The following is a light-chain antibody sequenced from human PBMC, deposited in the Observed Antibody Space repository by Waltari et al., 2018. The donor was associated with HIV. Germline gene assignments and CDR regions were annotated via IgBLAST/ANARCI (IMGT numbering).Light chain of an antibody. V-gene: IGLV2-14*02. CDR1: SSNVGSDDL. CDR2: EVT. J-gene: IGLJ2*01. CDR3: SSYTSSITVV. Sequence: QSPLTQPASVSGSPGQSITISCTGTSSNVGSDDLVSWYQQHPGDAPKLIIYEVTKRPGGVSNRCSCTKSANTASLTISGLQAEDEADYYCSSYTSSITVVFGGGTKLTVL.